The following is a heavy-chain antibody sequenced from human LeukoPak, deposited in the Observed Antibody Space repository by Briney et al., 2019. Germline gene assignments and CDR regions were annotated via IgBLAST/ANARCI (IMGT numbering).Heavy chain of an antibody. CDR3: AREYCSSTSCHQTRRFDY. V-gene: IGHV4-34*01. CDR1: GGSFSGYY. Sequence: SETLSLTCAVYGGSFSGYYWSWIRQPPGKGLEWIREINHSGSTNYNPSLKSRVTISVDTSKNQFSLKLSSVTAADTAVYYCAREYCSSTSCHQTRRFDYWGQGTLVTVSS. CDR2: INHSGST. J-gene: IGHJ4*02. D-gene: IGHD2-2*01.